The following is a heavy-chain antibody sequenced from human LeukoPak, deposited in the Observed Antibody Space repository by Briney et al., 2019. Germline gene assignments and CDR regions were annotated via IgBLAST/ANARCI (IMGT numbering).Heavy chain of an antibody. Sequence: ASVKVSCKASGYTFTSYYMHWVRQAPGQGLEWMGIINPSGGSTSYAQKFQGRVTMTRDTSTSTVYMELSSLRPEDTAVYYCAREDYDSSGYYFSWFDPWGQGTLVTVSS. CDR2: INPSGGST. CDR3: AREDYDSSGYYFSWFDP. J-gene: IGHJ5*02. V-gene: IGHV1-46*01. D-gene: IGHD3-22*01. CDR1: GYTFTSYY.